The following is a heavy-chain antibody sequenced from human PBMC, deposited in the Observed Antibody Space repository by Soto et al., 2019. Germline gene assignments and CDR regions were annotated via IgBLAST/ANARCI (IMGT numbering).Heavy chain of an antibody. J-gene: IGHJ5*02. CDR3: ARYCSSTSCYYWFDP. CDR1: GFTSSSYA. CDR2: ISYDGSNK. D-gene: IGHD2-2*01. V-gene: IGHV3-30-3*01. Sequence: QVQLVESGGGVVQPGRSLRLSCAASGFTSSSYAMHWVRQAPGKGLEWVAVISYDGSNKYYADSVKGRFTISRDNSKNTLYLQMNSLRAEDTAVYYCARYCSSTSCYYWFDPWGQGTLVTVSS.